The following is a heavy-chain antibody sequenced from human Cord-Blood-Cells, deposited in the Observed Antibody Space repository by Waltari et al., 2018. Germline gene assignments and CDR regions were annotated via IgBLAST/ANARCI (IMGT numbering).Heavy chain of an antibody. V-gene: IGHV1-2*04. J-gene: IGHJ3*02. D-gene: IGHD7-27*01. Sequence: QVQLVQSGAEVKKPGASVKVSCKASGYTFTGYYMHWVRQATGQGLEWMGWINPNSGGTNYAQKFQGWVTMTRDTSISTAYLELSRLRSDETAVYYCARASLTGDDAFDIWGQGTMVTVSS. CDR1: GYTFTGYY. CDR2: INPNSGGT. CDR3: ARASLTGDDAFDI.